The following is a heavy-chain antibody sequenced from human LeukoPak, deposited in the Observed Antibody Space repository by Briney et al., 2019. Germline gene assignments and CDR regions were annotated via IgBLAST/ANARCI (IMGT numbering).Heavy chain of an antibody. Sequence: GGSLRLSCAASGFTFSSYSMTWVRQAPGKGLEWVSSISSSSSYIYYADSVKGRFTISRDNAKNSLYLQMNSLRAEDTAVYYCARESVGLRSLEWVGSVFDYWGQGTLVTVSS. J-gene: IGHJ4*02. V-gene: IGHV3-21*01. CDR2: ISSSSSYI. CDR3: ARESVGLRSLEWVGSVFDY. CDR1: GFTFSSYS. D-gene: IGHD3-3*01.